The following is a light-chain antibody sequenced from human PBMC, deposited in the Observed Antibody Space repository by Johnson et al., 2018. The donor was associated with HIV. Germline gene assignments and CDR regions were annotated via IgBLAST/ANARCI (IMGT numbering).Light chain of an antibody. CDR2: ENN. J-gene: IGLJ1*01. Sequence: QLVLTQPPSLSAAPGQKVTISCSGSSSNIGNNYVSWYQQLPGTAPKLLIYENNKRPSGIPDRFSGSKSGTSATLGITGLQTGDEADYYCGTWDSSLSACLGTGIKVTVL. CDR1: SSNIGNNY. V-gene: IGLV1-51*02. CDR3: GTWDSSLSAC.